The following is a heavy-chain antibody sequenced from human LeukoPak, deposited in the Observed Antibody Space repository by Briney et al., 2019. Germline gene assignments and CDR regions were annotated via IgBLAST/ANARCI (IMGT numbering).Heavy chain of an antibody. CDR3: ARRINGAWFDP. Sequence: GESLKISCQGSGYSVSNYWIGWVRQMPGKGLEWMGIIYPGDSDTTYSPSFQGQVTISTDKSISTAYLQWSTLKTSDTAMYYCARRINGAWFDPWGQGTLVTVSS. CDR1: GYSVSNYW. V-gene: IGHV5-51*01. J-gene: IGHJ5*02. D-gene: IGHD2-8*01. CDR2: IYPGDSDT.